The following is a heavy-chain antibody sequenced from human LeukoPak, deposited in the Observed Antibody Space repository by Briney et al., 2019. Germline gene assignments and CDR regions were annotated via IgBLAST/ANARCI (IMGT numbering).Heavy chain of an antibody. CDR1: GGSISGYY. Sequence: SETLSLTCTVSGGSISGYYWSWIRQPPGKGLEWIGYIFYSGGTNYNPSLKSRVTISIDTSKNQFSLRLTSVTAADTAVYYCARVGDSYDSSGFGGNYWGQGTLVTVSS. J-gene: IGHJ4*02. V-gene: IGHV4-59*01. CDR3: ARVGDSYDSSGFGGNY. CDR2: IFYSGGT. D-gene: IGHD3-22*01.